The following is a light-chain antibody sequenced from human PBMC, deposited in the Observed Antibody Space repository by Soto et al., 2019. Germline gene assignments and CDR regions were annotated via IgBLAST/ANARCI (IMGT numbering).Light chain of an antibody. V-gene: IGLV1-40*01. CDR1: NTNIGAGYD. CDR2: ANI. CDR3: QSYDSSLSAWKV. Sequence: QSVLTQPPSVSGAPGQRVSISCTGSNTNIGAGYDVNWYQQLPGTAHKLLIYANINRPSGVPDRFSGSKSGASAFLVITGLQAEDEADYYCQSYDSSLSAWKVFGGGTKLTVL. J-gene: IGLJ3*02.